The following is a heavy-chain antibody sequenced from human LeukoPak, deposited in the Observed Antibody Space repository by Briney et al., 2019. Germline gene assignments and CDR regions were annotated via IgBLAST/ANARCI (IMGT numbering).Heavy chain of an antibody. CDR1: GFTFSSYW. V-gene: IGHV3-7*01. Sequence: GGSLRLSCTASGFTFSSYWMSWVRQAPGKGLEWVANIRQDGGLKHYVDSVKGRFTISRDNAENSLYLQMNSLRAEETAVYYCAREIVGAIKSYFDYWGQGTLVTASS. J-gene: IGHJ4*02. CDR2: IRQDGGLK. CDR3: AREIVGAIKSYFDY. D-gene: IGHD1-26*01.